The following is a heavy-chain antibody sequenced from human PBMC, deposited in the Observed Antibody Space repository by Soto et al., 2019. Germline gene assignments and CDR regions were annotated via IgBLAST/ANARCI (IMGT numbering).Heavy chain of an antibody. CDR2: INPNSGGT. V-gene: IGHV1-2*02. CDR3: ARCRVDSGLPDY. CDR1: GYTFTGYY. J-gene: IGHJ4*02. Sequence: ASVKVSCKASGYTFTGYYMHWVRQAPGQGLEWMGWINPNSGGTNYAQKFQGRVTMTRDTSISSAYMELSRLRSDDTAVYYCARCRVDSGLPDYWGQGTLVTVSS. D-gene: IGHD1-26*01.